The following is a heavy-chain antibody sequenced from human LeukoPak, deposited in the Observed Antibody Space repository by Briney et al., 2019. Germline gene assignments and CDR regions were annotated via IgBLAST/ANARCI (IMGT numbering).Heavy chain of an antibody. CDR3: TRLLDNDSSGDPDTFDM. V-gene: IGHV4-59*08. CDR2: IYYTRRT. J-gene: IGHJ3*02. Sequence: SETLSLTCTVSGGSITSHSWSWIRQAPGKGLEWIVFIYYTRRTKYNPTLQSRVTISPDTSEKKFSLKVTSVTTADTAVYYCTRLLDNDSSGDPDTFDMWGQGTVVTVSS. CDR1: GGSITSHS. D-gene: IGHD3-22*01.